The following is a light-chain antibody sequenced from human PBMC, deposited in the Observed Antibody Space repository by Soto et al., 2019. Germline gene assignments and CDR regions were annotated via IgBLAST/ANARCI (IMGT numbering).Light chain of an antibody. CDR1: QTISSW. CDR3: QQRGDWPA. Sequence: QSPSNLYGSVGDRVTITFRASQTISSWLAWYQQKPGKAPKLLIYKASTLKSGVPSRFSSSASGTNFTLTISSLEPEDFAIYYCQQRGDWPAFGQGTKVDIK. J-gene: IGKJ1*01. V-gene: IGKV1-5*03. CDR2: KAS.